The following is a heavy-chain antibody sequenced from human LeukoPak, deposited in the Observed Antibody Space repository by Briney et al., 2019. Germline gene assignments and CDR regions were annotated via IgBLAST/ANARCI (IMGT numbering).Heavy chain of an antibody. D-gene: IGHD6-19*01. CDR1: GYSISSSNW. CDR2: IYYSGSV. CDR3: ARVKQWLVNYFDY. J-gene: IGHJ4*02. Sequence: SDTLSLTCAVSGYSISSSNWWGWIRQPPGKGLEWIGYIYYSGSVYYNPSLKSRVTMSVDTSKNQFSLQLNSVTPEDTAVYYCARVKQWLVNYFDYWGQGTLVTVSS. V-gene: IGHV4-28*05.